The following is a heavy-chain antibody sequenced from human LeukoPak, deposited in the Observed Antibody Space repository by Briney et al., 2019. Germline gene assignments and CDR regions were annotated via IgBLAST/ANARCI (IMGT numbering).Heavy chain of an antibody. D-gene: IGHD2-2*02. Sequence: SETLSLTCTVSGGSISSSSYYWGWIRQPPGKGLEWIGSIYYSGSTYYNPSLKSRVAISVDTSKNQFSLKLSSVTAADTAVYYCAREGKYTPYYFDYWGQGTLVTVSS. CDR3: AREGKYTPYYFDY. J-gene: IGHJ4*02. V-gene: IGHV4-39*07. CDR1: GGSISSSSYY. CDR2: IYYSGST.